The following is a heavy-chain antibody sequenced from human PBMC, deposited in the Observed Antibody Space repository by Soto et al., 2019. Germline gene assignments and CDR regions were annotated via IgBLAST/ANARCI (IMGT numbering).Heavy chain of an antibody. CDR3: ARDPMVRGVEGYYYYMDV. Sequence: QVQLVESGGGVVQPGRSLRLSCAASGFTFSSYGMHWVRQAPGKGLEWVAVIWYDGSNKYYADSVKGRFTISRDNSKNTLYLQMNSLRAEDTAVYYCARDPMVRGVEGYYYYMDVWGKGTTVTVSS. CDR2: IWYDGSNK. D-gene: IGHD3-10*01. J-gene: IGHJ6*03. CDR1: GFTFSSYG. V-gene: IGHV3-33*01.